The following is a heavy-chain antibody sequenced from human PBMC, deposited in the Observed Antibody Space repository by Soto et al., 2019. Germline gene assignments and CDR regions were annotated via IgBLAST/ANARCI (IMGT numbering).Heavy chain of an antibody. J-gene: IGHJ4*02. CDR2: ISGSGDST. CDR1: GFTLSNYA. D-gene: IGHD2-2*01. CDR3: AKRCSSTSCLSDY. V-gene: IGHV3-23*01. Sequence: EAQLLESGGGLVQPGGSLRLSCAASGFTLSNYAMSWVRQAPGKGLEWVSAISGSGDSTYYADSVKGRFTISRDNSKNTLYLQMNSLRAEDTAVYYCAKRCSSTSCLSDYWGQGTLVTVSS.